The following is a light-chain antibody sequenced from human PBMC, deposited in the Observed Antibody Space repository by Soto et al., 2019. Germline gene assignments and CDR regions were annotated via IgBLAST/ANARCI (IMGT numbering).Light chain of an antibody. CDR3: QQYTNAHGIT. V-gene: IGKV3-20*01. Sequence: EIALTQSLGTLSLSPGERATLSCRASQGVGNKYLAWYQQRPGQAPSLLIYAASSRATGVPDRFSGSGSGTDFTLTISRLEPEDFAVYYCQQYTNAHGITFGQGTRLEIK. CDR1: QGVGNKY. CDR2: AAS. J-gene: IGKJ5*01.